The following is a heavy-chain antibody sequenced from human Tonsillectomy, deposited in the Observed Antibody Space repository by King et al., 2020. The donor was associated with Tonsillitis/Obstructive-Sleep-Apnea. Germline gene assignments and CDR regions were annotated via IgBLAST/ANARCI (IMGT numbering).Heavy chain of an antibody. CDR1: GYTLTELS. Sequence: QLVQSGAEVKKPGASVKVSCKVSGYTLTELSMHWVRQAPGKGLEWMGGFDPEDGETIYAQKFQGRVTMTEDTSTDTAYMELSSLRSEDTAVYYCATDGGVRFLEWLPLGYWGQGTLVTVSS. D-gene: IGHD3-3*01. J-gene: IGHJ4*02. V-gene: IGHV1-24*01. CDR2: FDPEDGET. CDR3: ATDGGVRFLEWLPLGY.